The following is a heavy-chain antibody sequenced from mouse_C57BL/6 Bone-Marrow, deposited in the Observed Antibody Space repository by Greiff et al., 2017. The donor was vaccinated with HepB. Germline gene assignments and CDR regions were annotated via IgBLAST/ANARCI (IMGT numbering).Heavy chain of an antibody. V-gene: IGHV6-6*01. CDR1: GFTFSDAW. Sequence: EVKVEESGGGLVQPGGSMKLSCAASGFTFSDAWMDWVRQSPEKGLEWVAEIRNKANNHATYYAESVKGRFTITRDDSKSSVYLQMNSLRAEDTGIYYCTTVVATNFDYWGQGTTLTVSS. CDR2: IRNKANNHAT. D-gene: IGHD1-1*01. J-gene: IGHJ2*01. CDR3: TTVVATNFDY.